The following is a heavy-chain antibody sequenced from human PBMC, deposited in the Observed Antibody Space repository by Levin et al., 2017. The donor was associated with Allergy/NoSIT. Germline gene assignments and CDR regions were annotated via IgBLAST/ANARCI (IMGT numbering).Heavy chain of an antibody. D-gene: IGHD3-9*01. V-gene: IGHV3-15*01. CDR2: IKSKTDGGTT. Sequence: GGSLRLSCAASGFTFSNAWMSWVRQAPGKGLEWVGRIKSKTDGGTTDYAAPVKGRFTISRDDSKNTLYLQMNSLKTEDTAVYYCTSSDILTGYSLDYWGQGTLVTVSS. CDR3: TSSDILTGYSLDY. CDR1: GFTFSNAW. J-gene: IGHJ4*02.